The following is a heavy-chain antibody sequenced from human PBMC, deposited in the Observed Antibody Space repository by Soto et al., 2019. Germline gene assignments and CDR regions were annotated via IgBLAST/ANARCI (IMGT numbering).Heavy chain of an antibody. CDR2: IYWDDDK. J-gene: IGHJ4*02. CDR1: GFSLTTSGVG. Sequence: QITLNESGPTVVKPTETLTLTCTFSGFSLTTSGVGVGWVRQSPGKAPEGLAFIYWDDDKRYSTSLKSRLTITKDASKIQVVLTMANVDPADTATYYCAHRVLRAVFGLVTTTAIYFDFWGQGTPVVVSS. D-gene: IGHD3-3*01. CDR3: AHRVLRAVFGLVTTTAIYFDF. V-gene: IGHV2-5*02.